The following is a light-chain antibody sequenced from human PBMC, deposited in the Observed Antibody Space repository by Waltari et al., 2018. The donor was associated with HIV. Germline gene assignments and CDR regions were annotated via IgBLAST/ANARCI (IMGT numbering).Light chain of an antibody. Sequence: SSELIQPPSQSVSPGQTARIPCSGDVLPDQYVYWYQQRPGQAPLWVIYKDQGRPSGIPGRFSGSSSGTKATLTITGVQPEDEADYYCQSGDKGRTHSVVFGGGTKLTVL. J-gene: IGLJ2*01. CDR2: KDQ. CDR1: VLPDQY. V-gene: IGLV3-25*03. CDR3: QSGDKGRTHSVV.